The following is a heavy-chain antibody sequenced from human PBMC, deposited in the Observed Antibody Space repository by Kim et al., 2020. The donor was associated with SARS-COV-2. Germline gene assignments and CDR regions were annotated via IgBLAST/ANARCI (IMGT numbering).Heavy chain of an antibody. CDR3: ARGPSADF. Sequence: GGSLRLSCAASGFTFSAFAMNWVRQAPGKGLEWVSGMSSSGTSSWFADSVKGRFTISRDNGKNTLYLQMNSLRAEDTAVYYCARGPSADFWGQGTLVTVSS. V-gene: IGHV3-23*01. J-gene: IGHJ4*02. CDR2: MSSSGTSS. CDR1: GFTFSAFA.